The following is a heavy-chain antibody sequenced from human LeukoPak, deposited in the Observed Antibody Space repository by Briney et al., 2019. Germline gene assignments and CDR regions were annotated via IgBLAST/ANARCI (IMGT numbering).Heavy chain of an antibody. CDR3: AKGTRSGTYYFDY. D-gene: IGHD1-26*01. J-gene: IGHJ4*02. Sequence: GGSLRLSCAASGFTFSSYAMSLVRQAPGKGLEWVSAISGSGGSTYYADSVKGRFTISRDNSKNTLYLQMNSLRAEDTAVYYCAKGTRSGTYYFDYWGQGTLVTVSS. CDR2: ISGSGGST. V-gene: IGHV3-23*01. CDR1: GFTFSSYA.